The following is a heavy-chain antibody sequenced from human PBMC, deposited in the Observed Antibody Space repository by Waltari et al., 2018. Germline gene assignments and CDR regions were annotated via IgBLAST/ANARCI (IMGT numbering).Heavy chain of an antibody. D-gene: IGHD6-13*01. CDR3: ARSSRRSSWYGNFDY. CDR2: IKQDGSEK. V-gene: IGHV3-7*01. CDR1: GFTFSSHW. Sequence: EVQLVESGGALVQPGGSLRLSCAASGFTFSSHWMSWVRQAPGKGLEWVDNIKQDGSEKYYGDSVEGRFTISRDNAKSSLYLQINSLRAEDTAVYYCARSSRRSSWYGNFDYWGQGTLVTVSS. J-gene: IGHJ4*02.